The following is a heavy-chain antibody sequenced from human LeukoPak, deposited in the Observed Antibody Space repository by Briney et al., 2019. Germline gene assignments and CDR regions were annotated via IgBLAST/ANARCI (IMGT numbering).Heavy chain of an antibody. CDR1: GFTFSSYA. Sequence: GGSLRLSCAASGFTFSSYAMHWVRQAPGKGLEWVAVISYDGSNKYYADSVKGRFTISRDNSKNTLYLQMNSLRAEDTAVYYCARVDSSWYYYYYGMDVWGQGTTVTVSS. CDR3: ARVDSSWYYYYYGMDV. D-gene: IGHD6-13*01. V-gene: IGHV3-30-3*01. J-gene: IGHJ6*02. CDR2: ISYDGSNK.